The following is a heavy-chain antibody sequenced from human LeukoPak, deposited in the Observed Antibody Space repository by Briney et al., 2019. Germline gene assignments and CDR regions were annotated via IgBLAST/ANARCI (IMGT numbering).Heavy chain of an antibody. CDR1: GYTFSTYG. Sequence: ASVKVSCKASGYTFSTYGISWVRQVAGQGLEWMGCISAYKGNTYYAHKLQGSVTMTTDTSTSTAYMELRSLRSYDTAIYYCARDLYYYGSGSYYDVFDVWDQGTMVTVSS. V-gene: IGHV1-18*01. CDR2: ISAYKGNT. J-gene: IGHJ3*01. CDR3: ARDLYYYGSGSYYDVFDV. D-gene: IGHD3-10*01.